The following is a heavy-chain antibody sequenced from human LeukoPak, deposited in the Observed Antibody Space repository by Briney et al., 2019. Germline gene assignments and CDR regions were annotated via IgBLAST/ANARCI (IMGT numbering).Heavy chain of an antibody. D-gene: IGHD3-22*01. V-gene: IGHV3-11*04. CDR3: AKATLYYYDSSGYDY. CDR2: ISGSGRTI. J-gene: IGHJ4*02. Sequence: PGGSLRLSCAASGFNFSDYYMSWIRQAPGKGLEWVSYISGSGRTIYYADSVKGRFTISRDNSKNTLYLQMNSLRAEDTAVYYCAKATLYYYDSSGYDYWGQGTLVTVSS. CDR1: GFNFSDYY.